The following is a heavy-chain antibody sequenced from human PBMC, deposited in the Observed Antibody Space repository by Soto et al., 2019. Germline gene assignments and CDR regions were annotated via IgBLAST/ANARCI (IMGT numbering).Heavy chain of an antibody. CDR1: SGSITSYH. CDR3: ARDHSGSLDY. CDR2: ASYSGST. V-gene: IGHV4-59*01. J-gene: IGHJ4*02. Sequence: QVQLQESGPGLVKPSETLSLTCTVSSGSITSYHWGWIRQPPGKGLEWIAFASYSGSTNYNPSLKSRVTTSVATSKNQVSLKLSSVTAADTAVYYCARDHSGSLDYWGQGTLVTVSS. D-gene: IGHD1-26*01.